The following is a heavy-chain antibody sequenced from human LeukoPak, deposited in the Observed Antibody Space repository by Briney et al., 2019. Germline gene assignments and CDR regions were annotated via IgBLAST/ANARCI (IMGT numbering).Heavy chain of an antibody. Sequence: GGSLRLSCAASGFTFSSYSMNWVRQAPGKGLEWVSSISSSSSYIYYADSVKGRFTISRDNAKNSPYLQMNSLRAEDTAVYYCARSGDIVVVVAATPFYYYYYMDVWGKGTTVTVSS. V-gene: IGHV3-21*01. J-gene: IGHJ6*03. CDR2: ISSSSSYI. D-gene: IGHD2-15*01. CDR3: ARSGDIVVVVAATPFYYYYYMDV. CDR1: GFTFSSYS.